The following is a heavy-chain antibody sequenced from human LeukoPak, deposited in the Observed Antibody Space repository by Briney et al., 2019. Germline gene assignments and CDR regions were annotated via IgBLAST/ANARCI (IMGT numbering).Heavy chain of an antibody. Sequence: PSETLSLTCAAYGGSFSGYYWSWIRQPPGKGLEWIGEINHSGSTNYNPSLKSRVTISVDTSKNQFSLKLSSVTAADAAVYYCARGLLFDDYVWGSYRLAWFDPWGQGTLVTVSS. D-gene: IGHD3-16*02. V-gene: IGHV4-34*01. CDR2: INHSGST. CDR1: GGSFSGYY. J-gene: IGHJ5*02. CDR3: ARGLLFDDYVWGSYRLAWFDP.